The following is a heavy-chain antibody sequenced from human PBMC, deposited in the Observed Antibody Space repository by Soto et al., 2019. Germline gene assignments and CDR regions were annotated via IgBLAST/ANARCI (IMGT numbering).Heavy chain of an antibody. V-gene: IGHV1-69*12. Sequence: QVQLVQSGAEVKKPGSSVKVSCKASGGTFSSYAINWVLQAPGQGLEWMGGIIRIFGTPDYAQRFQGRVTITADESTSTAYMELSSLRSEDTAVYYCARQGSNEYYYYGMDVWGQGTTVTVSS. J-gene: IGHJ6*02. CDR1: GGTFSSYA. CDR2: IIRIFGTP. CDR3: ARQGSNEYYYYGMDV. D-gene: IGHD3-10*01.